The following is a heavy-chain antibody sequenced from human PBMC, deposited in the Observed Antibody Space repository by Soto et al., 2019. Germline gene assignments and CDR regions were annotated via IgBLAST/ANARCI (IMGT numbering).Heavy chain of an antibody. J-gene: IGHJ4*02. CDR2: ISSSSSSI. CDR3: ARYRGTMVRESFDC. V-gene: IGHV3-21*02. D-gene: IGHD3-10*01. Sequence: EVQLVESGGGLVKPGGSLRLSCAASGFTFSTYSMNWVRQAPGKGLEWVSSISSSSSSIYYADSVKGRFTISRDNAKNSLYLQMKSLRAEDTAVYYCARYRGTMVRESFDCWGQGTLVTVSS. CDR1: GFTFSTYS.